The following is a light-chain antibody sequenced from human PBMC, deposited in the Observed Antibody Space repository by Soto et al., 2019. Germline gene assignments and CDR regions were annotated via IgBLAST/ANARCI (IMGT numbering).Light chain of an antibody. CDR3: QQSRTTAYT. V-gene: IGKV1-39*01. CDR2: AAS. J-gene: IGKJ2*01. Sequence: DIQMTQSPSAMSASVGDRVTITCRASQDISNYLNWYQQKPGKAPRLLIYAASSLQSGVPSRFSGSGSGTTFTLTITDLQPEDVATYYCQQSRTTAYTFAQGTKVDIK. CDR1: QDISNY.